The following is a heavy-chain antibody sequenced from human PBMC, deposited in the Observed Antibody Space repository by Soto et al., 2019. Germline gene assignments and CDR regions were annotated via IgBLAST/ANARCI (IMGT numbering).Heavy chain of an antibody. J-gene: IGHJ6*02. Sequence: QPGGSLRLSCAASGFTFSSYGMHWVRQAPGKGLEWVAVIWYDGSNKYYADSVKGRFTISRDNSKNTLYLQMNSLRAEDTAVYYCARETGSSWMYYYYGMDVWGQGTTVTVSS. CDR1: GFTFSSYG. V-gene: IGHV3-33*01. CDR3: ARETGSSWMYYYYGMDV. D-gene: IGHD6-13*01. CDR2: IWYDGSNK.